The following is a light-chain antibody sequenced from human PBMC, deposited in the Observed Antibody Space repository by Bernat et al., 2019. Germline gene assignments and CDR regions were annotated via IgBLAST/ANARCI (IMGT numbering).Light chain of an antibody. Sequence: QSVLTQPPSASGTPGQRVTISCSGRSSNIGSNTVNWYQQLPGTAPKHPLYNNNQRPSGVPDRFAGSKSGTSASLATRGLQSEDEADYYCSGWDASRTSHVFGTGTDVTVL. CDR1: SSNIGSNT. J-gene: IGLJ1*01. CDR3: SGWDASRTSHV. CDR2: NNN. V-gene: IGLV1-44*01.